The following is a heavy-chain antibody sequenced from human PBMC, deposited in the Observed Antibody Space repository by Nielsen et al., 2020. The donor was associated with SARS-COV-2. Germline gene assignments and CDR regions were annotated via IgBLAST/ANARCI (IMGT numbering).Heavy chain of an antibody. J-gene: IGHJ6*02. CDR1: GYTFTSFA. CDR2: INAGNGNT. Sequence: ASVKVSCKTSGYTFTSFAIHWVRQAPGQSLEWMGWINAGNGNTKYSQKFQGRVTMTRDTSANTAYMELSSLSSEDTAVYYCARVNGNFYYYGMDVWGRGTTVTVSS. CDR3: ARVNGNFYYYGMDV. V-gene: IGHV1-3*01. D-gene: IGHD1-1*01.